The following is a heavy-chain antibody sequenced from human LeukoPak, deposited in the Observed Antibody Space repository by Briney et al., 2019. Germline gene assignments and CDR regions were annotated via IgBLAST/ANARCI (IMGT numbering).Heavy chain of an antibody. V-gene: IGHV1-8*01. CDR3: ARGYDFWSGDTWFDP. CDR1: GYTFTSYD. D-gene: IGHD3-3*01. J-gene: IGHJ5*02. CDR2: MNPNSGNT. Sequence: ASVKVPCKASGYTFTSYDINWVRQATGQGLEWMGWMNPNSGNTGYAQKFQGRVTMTRNTSISTAYMELSSLRSEDTAVYYCARGYDFWSGDTWFDPWGQGTLVTVSS.